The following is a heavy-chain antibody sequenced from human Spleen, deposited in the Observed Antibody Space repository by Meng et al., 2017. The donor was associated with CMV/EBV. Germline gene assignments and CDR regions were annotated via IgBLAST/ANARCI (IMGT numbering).Heavy chain of an antibody. Sequence: SETLSLTCTVSGYSITSGYYWGWIRQPPGKGLEWIGSIYHTGNTYYNPSLKSRVTISVDTSKNQFSLILSSVTAADMAVYYCARARSDHWGQGTLVTVSS. CDR2: IYHTGNT. CDR1: GYSITSGYY. V-gene: IGHV4-38-2*02. CDR3: ARARSDH. J-gene: IGHJ4*02.